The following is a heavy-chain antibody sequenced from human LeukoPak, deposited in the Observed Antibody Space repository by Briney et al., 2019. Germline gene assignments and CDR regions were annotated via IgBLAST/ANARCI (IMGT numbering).Heavy chain of an antibody. CDR2: ISSSITYI. Sequence: GGSLILSCAASGFTFSSYSMNWVRQAPGKGLEWVSSISSSITYIYYADSVKGRFTISRDNAKNSLYLQMNSLRAEDTAVYYCARDKYGDYGVDYWGQGTLVTVSS. D-gene: IGHD4-17*01. V-gene: IGHV3-21*01. CDR1: GFTFSSYS. J-gene: IGHJ4*02. CDR3: ARDKYGDYGVDY.